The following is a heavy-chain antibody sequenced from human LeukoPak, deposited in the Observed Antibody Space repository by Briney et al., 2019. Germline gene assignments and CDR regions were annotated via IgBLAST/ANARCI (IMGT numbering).Heavy chain of an antibody. J-gene: IGHJ4*02. CDR3: ARETMVRGVIIHRRFFDY. V-gene: IGHV4-39*07. D-gene: IGHD3-10*01. Sequence: SETLSLTCTVSGGSISSSSYYWGWIRQPPGKGLEWIGSIYYSGSTYYNPSLKSRVTISVDTSKNQFSLKLSSVTAADTAVYYCARETMVRGVIIHRRFFDYWGQGTLVTVSS. CDR2: IYYSGST. CDR1: GGSISSSSYY.